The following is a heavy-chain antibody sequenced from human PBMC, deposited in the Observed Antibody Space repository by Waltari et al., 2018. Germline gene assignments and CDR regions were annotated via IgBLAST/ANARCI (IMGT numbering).Heavy chain of an antibody. CDR1: GGSISSSSYY. Sequence: QLQLQASGPGLVKPSETLSLTCTVSGGSISSSSYYWGWLRQPPGKGLEWIGSIYYSGSTYYNPSLKSRVTISVDTSKNQFSLKLSSVTAADTAVYYCAIPSTLFNYMDVWGKGTTVTVSS. CDR3: AIPSTLFNYMDV. V-gene: IGHV4-39*01. CDR2: IYYSGST. J-gene: IGHJ6*03.